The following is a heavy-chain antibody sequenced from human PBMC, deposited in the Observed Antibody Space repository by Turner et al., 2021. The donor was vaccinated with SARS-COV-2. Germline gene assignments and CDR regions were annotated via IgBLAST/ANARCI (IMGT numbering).Heavy chain of an antibody. Sequence: EVQLVESGGGLVKHGGSLTLSCAASGFTFRNYCLTWVRQAPGTGLEWVSSITETTGYIYYADSVRGRFTISRDNAKNSLYLHMNSLRSEDTALYYCAKCGTATVLRQNWFDPWGQGTQVTVSS. J-gene: IGHJ5*02. CDR3: AKCGTATVLRQNWFDP. CDR1: GFTFRNYC. V-gene: IGHV3-21*06. CDR2: ITETTGYI.